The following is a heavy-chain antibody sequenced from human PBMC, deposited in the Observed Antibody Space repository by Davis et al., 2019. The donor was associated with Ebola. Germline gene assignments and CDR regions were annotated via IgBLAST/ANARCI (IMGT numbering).Heavy chain of an antibody. Sequence: MPSETLSLTCAVSGGSISSGGYSWSWIRQPPGKGLEWIGYIYHSGSTYYNPSLKSRVTISVDRSKNQFSLKLSSVTAADTAVYYCAKDGVAAASDYWGQGTLVTVSS. CDR3: AKDGVAAASDY. CDR2: IYHSGST. J-gene: IGHJ4*02. V-gene: IGHV4-30-2*01. CDR1: GGSISSGGYS. D-gene: IGHD2-2*01.